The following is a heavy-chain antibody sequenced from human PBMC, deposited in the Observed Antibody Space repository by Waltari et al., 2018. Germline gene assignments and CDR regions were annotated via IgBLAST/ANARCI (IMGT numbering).Heavy chain of an antibody. D-gene: IGHD3-22*01. J-gene: IGHJ4*02. CDR3: ARHLYSIDYLELAK. CDR1: GSNFISCA. Sequence: EEHLLESGGGLAQPGGSLRLSCAASGSNFISCARSWVRQAPGKGLEWVSGISDSGVITKYADSVKGRFTVSRDNSKNTVFLHLNSLRAEDTAIYYCARHLYSIDYLELAKWGQGTLVTVSS. CDR2: ISDSGVIT. V-gene: IGHV3-23*01.